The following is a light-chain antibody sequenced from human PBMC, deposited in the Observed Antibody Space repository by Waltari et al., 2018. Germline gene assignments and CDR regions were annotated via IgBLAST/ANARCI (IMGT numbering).Light chain of an antibody. J-gene: IGKJ4*01. CDR1: HTINNY. V-gene: IGKV1-5*01. Sequence: DIQTTPPPSTLSASEGDRATTTCRASHTINNYLDWNQQKPGKAPKLVIYDAPSLESGVPSRCSGSGSGTEFTLTISSLQPDDFATYYCQQYDFYSLTFGGGTRVEIK. CDR2: DAP. CDR3: QQYDFYSLT.